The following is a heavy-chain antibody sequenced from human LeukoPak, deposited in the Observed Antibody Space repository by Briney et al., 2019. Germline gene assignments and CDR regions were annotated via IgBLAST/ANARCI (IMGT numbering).Heavy chain of an antibody. CDR2: IGTHNGNS. V-gene: IGHV1-18*01. J-gene: IGHJ6*02. CDR1: GYSFTSYG. D-gene: IGHD3-10*01. Sequence: ASVKVSCKTSGYSFTSYGISWVRQAPGQGPEWMGWIGTHNGNSNYAQKFRGRVTMTIDTSTSTAYMELRSLRSDDTAVYYCTRDRGLTEAYAMDVWGQGTAVIVSS. CDR3: TRDRGLTEAYAMDV.